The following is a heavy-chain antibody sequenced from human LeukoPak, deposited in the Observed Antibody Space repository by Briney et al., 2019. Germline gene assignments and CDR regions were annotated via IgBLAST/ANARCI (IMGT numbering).Heavy chain of an antibody. CDR3: ARHEWGITNAFDI. CDR1: GGSFSSSDYY. D-gene: IGHD1-14*01. Sequence: SETLSLTCTVSGGSFSSSDYYWGWIRQPPGKGLEWIGSIYYSGTTFYNPSLKSRVTISVDTSKKQFSLKLRSVTAADTAVYYCARHEWGITNAFDIWGQGTMVTVSS. V-gene: IGHV4-39*01. CDR2: IYYSGTT. J-gene: IGHJ3*02.